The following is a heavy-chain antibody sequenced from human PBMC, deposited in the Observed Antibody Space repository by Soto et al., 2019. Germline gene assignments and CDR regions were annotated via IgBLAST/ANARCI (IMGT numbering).Heavy chain of an antibody. CDR1: GFPFSSYG. D-gene: IGHD2-2*01. Sequence: PGGSLSLSCAASGFPFSSYGMHWVRQAPGKGLEWVAVISYDGSNKYYADSVKGRFTISRDNSKNTLYLQMNSLRAEDTAVYYCAKDRASAFDYWGQGTLVTVSS. V-gene: IGHV3-30*18. CDR2: ISYDGSNK. CDR3: AKDRASAFDY. J-gene: IGHJ4*02.